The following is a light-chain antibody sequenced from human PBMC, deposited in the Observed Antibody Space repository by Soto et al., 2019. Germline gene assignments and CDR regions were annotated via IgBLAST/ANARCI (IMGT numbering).Light chain of an antibody. J-gene: IGKJ5*01. Sequence: EIMLTQSPATLSLTPGERATLSCRASQSVSSYLAWYQQKPGQAPRLLIYDASNRATGIPARFSGSGSGTDFTLTISSLEPEDFAVYYCQQRSNWPPSTFGQGTRLEI. CDR1: QSVSSY. CDR3: QQRSNWPPST. V-gene: IGKV3-11*01. CDR2: DAS.